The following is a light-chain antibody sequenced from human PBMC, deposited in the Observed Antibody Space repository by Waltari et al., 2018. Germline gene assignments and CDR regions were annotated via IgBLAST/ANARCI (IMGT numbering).Light chain of an antibody. CDR1: QSINTY. J-gene: IGKJ1*01. Sequence: IVLTQSPGTLSLSPGEEATLSCRASQSINTYLAWYQQRPGQAPRLLIYDASTRATGTPDRFSGSGSGTDFTLSISRLEPEDFAVYYCQQFGSSPEMFGPGTKVEIK. V-gene: IGKV3-20*01. CDR3: QQFGSSPEM. CDR2: DAS.